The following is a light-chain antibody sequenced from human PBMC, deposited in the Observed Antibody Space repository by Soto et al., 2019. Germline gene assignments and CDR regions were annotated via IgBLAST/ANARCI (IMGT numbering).Light chain of an antibody. CDR3: MQALQTPIT. CDR2: LGS. Sequence: DIVMTQSPLSLPVTPGEPASISCRSSQSLLHSNGYNYLDWYLQKQGQSPQLLIYLGSNRASGVTDRFSGSGSGTDFKLKISRVEAEDVGVYYCMQALQTPITFGGGTKVEIK. CDR1: QSLLHSNGYNY. J-gene: IGKJ4*01. V-gene: IGKV2-28*01.